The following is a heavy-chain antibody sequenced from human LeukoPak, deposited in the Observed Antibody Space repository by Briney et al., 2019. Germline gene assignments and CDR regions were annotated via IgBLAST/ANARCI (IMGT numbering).Heavy chain of an antibody. Sequence: GGSLRVSCAASGLTFSSHWMYWVRQAPGKGLEWVSSISSSSSYIYYADSVKGRFTISRDNAKNSLYLQMNSLRAEDTAVYYCARVGIAVAGPYFDYSGQGTLVTVSS. V-gene: IGHV3-21*01. CDR2: ISSSSSYI. J-gene: IGHJ4*02. CDR3: ARVGIAVAGPYFDY. CDR1: GLTFSSHW. D-gene: IGHD6-19*01.